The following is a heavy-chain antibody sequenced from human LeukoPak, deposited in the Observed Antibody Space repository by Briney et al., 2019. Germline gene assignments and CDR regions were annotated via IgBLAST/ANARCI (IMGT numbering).Heavy chain of an antibody. D-gene: IGHD4-23*01. CDR2: IIPIFGTA. CDR1: GGTFSSYA. Sequence: AASVKVSCKASGGTFSSYAISWVRQAPGQGLEWMGGIIPIFGTANYAQKFQGRVTITADESTSTAYMELSSLRSEDTAVYYCARDSISTVVTPVEAFDIWGQGTMVTVSS. CDR3: ARDSISTVVTPVEAFDI. J-gene: IGHJ3*02. V-gene: IGHV1-69*13.